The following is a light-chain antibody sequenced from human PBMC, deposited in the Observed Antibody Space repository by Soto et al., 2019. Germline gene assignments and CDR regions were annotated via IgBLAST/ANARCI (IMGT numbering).Light chain of an antibody. Sequence: QSALTQPASVSGSPGQSITISCTGTNNDVGGYKLVSWYQQHPGKVPKVVIYKVSKRPSGGSNRFSGSKSGNPASLTISGLQAEDEAYYYWWSYAGTTICVFGGGTKLTV. J-gene: IGLJ2*01. CDR2: KVS. CDR1: NNDVGGYKL. CDR3: WSYAGTTICV. V-gene: IGLV2-23*02.